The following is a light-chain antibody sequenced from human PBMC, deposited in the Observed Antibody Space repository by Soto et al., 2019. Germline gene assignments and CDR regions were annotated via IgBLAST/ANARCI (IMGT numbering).Light chain of an antibody. J-gene: IGKJ3*01. CDR1: QSVSSN. V-gene: IGKV3-15*01. Sequence: EIVMTQSPATLSVSPGERVTLSCRASQSVSSNLAWYQQKPGQTPRLLIYGASTRATGIPTRFSGSGSGTEFTLTITSLQSEDFAVYYCQQYYTTPFTFGPGTKVDIK. CDR3: QQYYTTPFT. CDR2: GAS.